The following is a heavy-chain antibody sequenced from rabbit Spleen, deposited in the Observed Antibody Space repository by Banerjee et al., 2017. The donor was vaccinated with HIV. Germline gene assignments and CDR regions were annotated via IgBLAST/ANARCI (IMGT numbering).Heavy chain of an antibody. Sequence: QSLEESGGDLVKPGASLTLTCTASGFTLSSYWMCWVRQAPGKGLDWIACIDAGSTGSTYSASWAKGRFTISKTSSTSVTLQMTSLTAADTATYFCARETSSGWGVVSYYFNLWAKAPSSPS. CDR1: GFTLSSYW. CDR3: ARETSSGWGVVSYYFNL. J-gene: IGHJ4*01. V-gene: IGHV1S40*01. D-gene: IGHD4-1*01. CDR2: IDAGSTGST.